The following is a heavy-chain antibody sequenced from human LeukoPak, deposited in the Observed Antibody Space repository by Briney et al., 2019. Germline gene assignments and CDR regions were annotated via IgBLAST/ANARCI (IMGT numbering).Heavy chain of an antibody. V-gene: IGHV1-18*01. J-gene: IGHJ4*02. CDR1: GYTFTSYG. D-gene: IGHD2-2*01. CDR3: ARDLCSTSCSAADY. CDR2: ISAYNGNT. Sequence: GASVKVSCKASGYTFTSYGISWVRQAPGQGLEWMGWISAYNGNTNYAQKLQGRVTMTTDTSTSTAYMELRSLRSDDTAVYYCARDLCSTSCSAADYWGQGTLVTVSS.